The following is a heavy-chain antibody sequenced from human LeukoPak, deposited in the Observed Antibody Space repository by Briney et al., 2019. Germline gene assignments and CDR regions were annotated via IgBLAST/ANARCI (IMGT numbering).Heavy chain of an antibody. V-gene: IGHV4-59*08. J-gene: IGHJ6*02. CDR3: ARHGTSSYCYYAMDV. Sequence: SETLSLTCTVSGGSISSYYWSWIRQPPGKGVEWIGYIYYSGSTNYNPSLKSRVTISVDTSKNQFSLKLTSVTAADTAVYYCARHGTSSYCYYAMDVWGQGTTVTVSS. CDR1: GGSISSYY. CDR2: IYYSGST. D-gene: IGHD1-26*01.